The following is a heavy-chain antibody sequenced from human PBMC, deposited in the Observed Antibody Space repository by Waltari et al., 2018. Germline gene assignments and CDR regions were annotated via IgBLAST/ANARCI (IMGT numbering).Heavy chain of an antibody. D-gene: IGHD6-19*01. J-gene: IGHJ3*02. V-gene: IGHV3-49*03. CDR2: IKSSGYGGTA. CDR3: SFQSGAVSGWYGSIAFDI. Sequence: EVQLVESGGGLAQPGRSLRLSCTGSGFTFGDSSVSWFRQAPGKGLEWVSFIKSSGYGGTAEYAASVEGRFTISRDDFRGIAYLQMHSLKTEDTALYYCSFQSGAVSGWYGSIAFDIWGQGTMVTVSS. CDR1: GFTFGDSS.